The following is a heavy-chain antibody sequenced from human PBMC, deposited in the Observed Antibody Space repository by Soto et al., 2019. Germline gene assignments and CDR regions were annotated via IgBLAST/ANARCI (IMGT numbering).Heavy chain of an antibody. CDR3: AKGGSGNYLTYYYYYGMDV. D-gene: IGHD3-22*01. Sequence: QVQLVESGGGVVQPGRSLRLSCAASGFSLSNNGMHWVRQAPGKGLEWVAVISYDGNNKYYADSVKGRFTISRDNSKNTVYLEMNNLRAEDTAMYYCAKGGSGNYLTYYYYYGMDVWCQGTTVTVSS. CDR2: ISYDGNNK. CDR1: GFSLSNNG. V-gene: IGHV3-30*18. J-gene: IGHJ6*02.